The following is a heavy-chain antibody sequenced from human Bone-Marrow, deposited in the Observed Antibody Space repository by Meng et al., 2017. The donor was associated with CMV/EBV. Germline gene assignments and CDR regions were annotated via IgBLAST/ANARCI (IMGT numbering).Heavy chain of an antibody. CDR1: GFTLSSYA. CDR2: ISGSGGST. J-gene: IGHJ5*02. CDR3: AKDLRGYCSSTSCYGGFDP. V-gene: IGHV3-23*01. D-gene: IGHD2-2*01. Sequence: GALKVSCAASGFTLSSYAMSWVRQAPGKGLEWVSAISGSGGSTYYADSVKGRFTISRDNSKNTLYLQMNSLRAEDTAVYYCAKDLRGYCSSTSCYGGFDPWGQGTLVTVSS.